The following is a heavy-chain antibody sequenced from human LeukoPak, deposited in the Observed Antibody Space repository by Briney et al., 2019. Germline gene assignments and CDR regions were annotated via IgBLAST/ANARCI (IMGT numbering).Heavy chain of an antibody. CDR3: AAQTLSNSSGIDP. V-gene: IGHV1-69*13. Sequence: ASVKVSCKASGGTFSSYAISWVRQAPEQGLEWMGGIIPIFGTANYAQKFQGRVTITADESTSTAYMELSSLRSEDTAVYYCAAQTLSNSSGIDPWGQGTLVTVSS. CDR2: IIPIFGTA. D-gene: IGHD6-19*01. J-gene: IGHJ5*02. CDR1: GGTFSSYA.